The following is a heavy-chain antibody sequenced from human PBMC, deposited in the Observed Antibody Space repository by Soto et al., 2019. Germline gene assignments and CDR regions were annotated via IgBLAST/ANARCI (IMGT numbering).Heavy chain of an antibody. CDR2: IYTSGST. Sequence: QVQLQESGPGLVKPSETLSLTCTVSGGSISSYYWSWIRQPAGKGLEWIGRIYTSGSTNYNPSLKSRVTMAVDTSKNQFSLKLSSGTAEDTAVYYCARDGADYGDYVFVYWGQGTLVTVSS. D-gene: IGHD4-17*01. V-gene: IGHV4-4*07. CDR3: ARDGADYGDYVFVY. J-gene: IGHJ4*02. CDR1: GGSISSYY.